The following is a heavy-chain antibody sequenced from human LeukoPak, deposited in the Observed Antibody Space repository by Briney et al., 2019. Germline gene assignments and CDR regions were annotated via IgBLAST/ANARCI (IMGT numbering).Heavy chain of an antibody. Sequence: PGGSLRLSCATSGFVFSKNGMHWVRQAPGKGLEWVAFIRHDESNKYYADSVKGRFTISRDNSKNTLSLQMNSLRSDDTAVYYCAKFSYGDYVAWGQGTLVIVSS. V-gene: IGHV3-30*02. D-gene: IGHD4-17*01. J-gene: IGHJ5*02. CDR3: AKFSYGDYVA. CDR1: GFVFSKNG. CDR2: IRHDESNK.